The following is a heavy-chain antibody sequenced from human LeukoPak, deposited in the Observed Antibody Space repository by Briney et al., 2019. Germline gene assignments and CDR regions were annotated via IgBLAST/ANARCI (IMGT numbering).Heavy chain of an antibody. Sequence: GGSLRLSCAASGFTFDDYAMHWVRQAPGKGLEWVSGISWNSGSIGYADSVKGRFTISRDNAKNSLYLQMNSLRAEDTALYYCAKDRADYYDSSGESDYWGQGTLVTVSS. D-gene: IGHD3-22*01. V-gene: IGHV3-9*01. J-gene: IGHJ4*02. CDR1: GFTFDDYA. CDR3: AKDRADYYDSSGESDY. CDR2: ISWNSGSI.